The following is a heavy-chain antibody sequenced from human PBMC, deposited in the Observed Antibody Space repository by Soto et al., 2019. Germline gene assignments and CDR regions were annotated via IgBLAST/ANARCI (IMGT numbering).Heavy chain of an antibody. J-gene: IGHJ6*02. D-gene: IGHD2-21*02. CDR2: IKSKTDGGTT. CDR1: GFTFSNAW. V-gene: IGHV3-15*01. CDR3: TTPYCGGDCYYYYYGMDV. Sequence: GSLRLSCAASGFTFSNAWMSWVRQAPGKGLEWVGRIKSKTDGGTTDYAAPVKGRFTISRDDSKNTLYLQMNSLKTEDTAVYYCTTPYCGGDCYYYYYGMDVWGQGTTVTVSS.